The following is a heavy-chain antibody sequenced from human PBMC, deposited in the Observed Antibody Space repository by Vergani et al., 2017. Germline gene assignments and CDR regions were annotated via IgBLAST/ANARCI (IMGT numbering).Heavy chain of an antibody. D-gene: IGHD4-17*01. CDR2: IIPIFGTA. J-gene: IGHJ6*03. V-gene: IGHV1-69*01. CDR1: GGTFSSYA. CDR3: AKNTVTTTPDYYYYYMDV. Sequence: QVQLVQSGAEVKKPGSSVKVSCKASGGTFSSYAISWVRQASGQGLEWMGGIIPIFGTANYAQKFQGRVTITADESTSTAYMELSSLRSEDTAVYYCAKNTVTTTPDYYYYYMDVWGKGTTVTVSS.